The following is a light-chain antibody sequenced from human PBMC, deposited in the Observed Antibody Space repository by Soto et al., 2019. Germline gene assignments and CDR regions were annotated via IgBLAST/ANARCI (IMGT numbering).Light chain of an antibody. Sequence: EIVMTQSPATLSVSPGERATLSCRASQSVSSNLAWYQQKPGQAPRLLSYGASTRATGIPARFSGSGSGTEFTLSISILQSEYFAVYYCQQYNNSTWTIGQGTKVEIK. V-gene: IGKV3-15*01. CDR2: GAS. J-gene: IGKJ1*01. CDR3: QQYNNSTWT. CDR1: QSVSSN.